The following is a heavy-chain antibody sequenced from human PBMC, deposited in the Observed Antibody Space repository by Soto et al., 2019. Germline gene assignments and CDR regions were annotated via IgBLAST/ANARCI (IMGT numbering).Heavy chain of an antibody. V-gene: IGHV3-9*01. CDR2: ISWNSGNL. CDR3: AKGESTTVFAFNDY. J-gene: IGHJ4*02. D-gene: IGHD4-17*01. CDR1: GFTFDDYA. Sequence: EVQLVESGGGLVQPGRSLRLSCAASGFTFDDYAMHWVRQGPGKGLEWVSSISWNSGNLGYADSVKGRFTISRDNAKKSMYLQMNSLRGEDTALYYCAKGESTTVFAFNDYWGQGTLVTVSS.